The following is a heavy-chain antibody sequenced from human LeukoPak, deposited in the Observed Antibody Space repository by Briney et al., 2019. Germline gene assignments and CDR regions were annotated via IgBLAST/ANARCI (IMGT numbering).Heavy chain of an antibody. CDR3: ARSNSGYYEYYFDY. CDR2: IYTSGST. J-gene: IGHJ4*02. D-gene: IGHD3-22*01. V-gene: IGHV4-4*07. Sequence: SETLSLTCFVSGGSICSYYWSWIRQPAGKGLEWIGRIYTSGSTNYNPSLKSRVTMSVDTSKNQFSLKLSSVTAADTAVYYCARSNSGYYEYYFDYWGQGTLVTVSS. CDR1: GGSICSYY.